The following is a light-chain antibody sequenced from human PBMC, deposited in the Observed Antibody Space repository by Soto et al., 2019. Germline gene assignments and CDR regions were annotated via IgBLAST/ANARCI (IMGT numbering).Light chain of an antibody. Sequence: DIVMTQSSDSLAVSLGERATINCKSSQSVLYSSNNKNYLAWYQQEPGHNPMLLIYWAFTRESGVPDRFSGCGSGTDFTRSISSLQAEDVAVYYCQQCYSTPLTFGGGTKVEIK. J-gene: IGKJ4*01. CDR2: WAF. CDR1: QSVLYSSNNKNY. CDR3: QQCYSTPLT. V-gene: IGKV4-1*01.